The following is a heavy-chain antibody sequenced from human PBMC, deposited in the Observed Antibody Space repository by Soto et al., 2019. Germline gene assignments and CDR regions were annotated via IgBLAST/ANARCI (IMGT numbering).Heavy chain of an antibody. CDR3: AKGPGIMITFGGAPSPNWFDP. V-gene: IGHV3-23*01. CDR2: ISGSGGST. J-gene: IGHJ5*02. Sequence: GGSLRLSCAASGFTFSSYAMSWVRQAPGKGLEWVSAISGSGGSTYYADSVKGRFTISRDNSKNTLYLQMNSLRAEDTAVYYCAKGPGIMITFGGAPSPNWFDPWGQGTLVTVSS. CDR1: GFTFSSYA. D-gene: IGHD3-16*01.